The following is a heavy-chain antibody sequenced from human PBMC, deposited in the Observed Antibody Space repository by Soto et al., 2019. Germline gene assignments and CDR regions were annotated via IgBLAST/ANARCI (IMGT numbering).Heavy chain of an antibody. J-gene: IGHJ4*02. D-gene: IGHD6-19*01. CDR2: IYHSGST. CDR1: GGSISSGGYS. V-gene: IGHV4-30-2*01. Sequence: PSETLSLTCAVSGGSISSGGYSWGWIRQPPGKGLEWIGYIYHSGSTYYNPSLKSRVTISVDRSKNQFSLKLSSVTAADTAVYYCARAGGLGAVAVDYWGQGTLVTVSS. CDR3: ARAGGLGAVAVDY.